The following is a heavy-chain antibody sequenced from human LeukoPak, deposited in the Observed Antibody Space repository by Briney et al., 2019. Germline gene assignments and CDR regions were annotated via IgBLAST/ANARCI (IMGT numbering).Heavy chain of an antibody. Sequence: ASVKVSCKAPGYTFTSYDINWVRQATGQGLEWMGWMNPNSGNTGYAQKFQGRVTMTRNTSISTAYMELSSLRSEDTAVYYCARGGRDGYNRHNWFDPWGQGTLVTVSS. V-gene: IGHV1-8*01. CDR2: MNPNSGNT. J-gene: IGHJ5*02. CDR1: GYTFTSYD. D-gene: IGHD5-24*01. CDR3: ARGGRDGYNRHNWFDP.